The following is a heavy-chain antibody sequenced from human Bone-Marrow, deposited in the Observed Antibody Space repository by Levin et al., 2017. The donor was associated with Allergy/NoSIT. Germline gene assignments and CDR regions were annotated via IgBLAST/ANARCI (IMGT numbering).Heavy chain of an antibody. CDR2: ISSSSSYI. V-gene: IGHV3-21*01. Sequence: PGGSLRLSCAASGFTFSSYSMNWVRQAPGKGLEWVSSISSSSSYIYYADSVKGRFTISRDNAKNSLYLQMNSLRAEDTAVYYCAREPAFRFDDDNWGQGTLVSVSS. CDR1: GFTFSSYS. J-gene: IGHJ4*02. CDR3: AREPAFRFDDDN.